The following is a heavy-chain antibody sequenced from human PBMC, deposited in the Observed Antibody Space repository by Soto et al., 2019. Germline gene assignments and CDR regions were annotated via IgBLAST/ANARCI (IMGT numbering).Heavy chain of an antibody. V-gene: IGHV4-4*02. CDR3: ARVNLAAAGEFDY. J-gene: IGHJ4*02. CDR1: SDSVSNNNR. Sequence: QVQLQESGPGLVKPSETLSLTCAVSSDSVSNNNRWGWVRQPPGKGLEWIGEVYRTGSTNYNPSLKIRVTVSMDKSKNLFSLRLFFVAAADTAVYYCARVNLAAAGEFDYWGQGALVTVSS. CDR2: VYRTGST. D-gene: IGHD6-13*01.